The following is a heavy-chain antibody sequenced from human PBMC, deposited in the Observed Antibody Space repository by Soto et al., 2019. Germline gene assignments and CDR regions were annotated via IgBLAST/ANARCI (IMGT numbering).Heavy chain of an antibody. Sequence: PLETLSLTCTVSGGSISSYYWSWIRQPPGKGLEWIGYIYYSGSTNYNPSLKSRVTISVDTSKNQFSLKLSSVTAADTAVYYCARKTGATCMDVWGQGTTVTAP. V-gene: IGHV4-59*01. J-gene: IGHJ6*02. CDR1: GGSISSYY. CDR3: ARKTGATCMDV. CDR2: IYYSGST. D-gene: IGHD7-27*01.